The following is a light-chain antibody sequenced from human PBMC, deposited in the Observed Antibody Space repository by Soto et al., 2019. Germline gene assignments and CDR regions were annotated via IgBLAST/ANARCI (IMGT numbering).Light chain of an antibody. Sequence: EIVLTQSPGTLSSSPGERATLSCRASQTVNSTYLAWYQQKPGQAPRLLIYGAANRATGIPERFSGSGSGTDFTLTISRLEPEDFTVYYCQQYGSLQTTFGPGSKVDIK. CDR3: QQYGSLQTT. CDR2: GAA. J-gene: IGKJ3*01. CDR1: QTVNSTY. V-gene: IGKV3-20*01.